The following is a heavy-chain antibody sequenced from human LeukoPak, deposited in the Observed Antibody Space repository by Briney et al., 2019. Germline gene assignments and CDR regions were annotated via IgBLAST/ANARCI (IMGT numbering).Heavy chain of an antibody. V-gene: IGHV4-4*07. CDR2: IYSSGST. CDR1: GGSINNYY. CDR3: ARTPIYYFDNSGYYN. D-gene: IGHD3-22*01. Sequence: SETLSPTCTVSGGSINNYYWSWIRQPAGKGLEWIGLIYSSGSTSYNPSLKSRVTMSVDTSKKQFSLRLSSVTAADTAVYYCARTPIYYFDNSGYYNWGQGTLVTVSS. J-gene: IGHJ4*02.